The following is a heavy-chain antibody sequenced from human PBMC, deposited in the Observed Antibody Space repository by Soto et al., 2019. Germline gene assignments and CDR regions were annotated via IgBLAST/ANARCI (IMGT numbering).Heavy chain of an antibody. CDR2: ISYDGSNK. V-gene: IGHV3-30*18. CDR3: AKSDWNLPPWFDP. CDR1: GFTFSSYG. Sequence: PGGSLRLSCAASGFTFSSYGMHWVRQAPGKGLEWVAVISYDGSNKYYADSVKGRFTISRDNSKNTLYLQMNSLRAEDTAVYYCAKSDWNLPPWFDPWGQGTLVTVSS. J-gene: IGHJ5*02. D-gene: IGHD1-1*01.